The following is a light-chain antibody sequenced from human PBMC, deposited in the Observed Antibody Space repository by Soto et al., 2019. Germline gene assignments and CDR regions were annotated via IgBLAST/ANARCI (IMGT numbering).Light chain of an antibody. CDR1: RDIGKF. CDR3: QRYDSLPPT. V-gene: IGKV1-33*01. J-gene: IGKJ5*01. Sequence: DIQMTQSPSSLSASVGDRVTITCQASRDIGKFLNWFQEKPGKAPKLLIYDASNLQTGVASRFSGSGSGTDFTFTITNLQPEDFATYSCQRYDSLPPTFGQGTRLEIK. CDR2: DAS.